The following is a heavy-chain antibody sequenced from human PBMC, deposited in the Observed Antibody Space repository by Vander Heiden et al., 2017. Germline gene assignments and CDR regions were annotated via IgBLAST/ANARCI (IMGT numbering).Heavy chain of an antibody. CDR1: GFTVSSNY. CDR3: ASHANFREPSN. D-gene: IGHD3-10*01. CDR2: IYIGGNT. J-gene: IGHJ4*02. Sequence: EVQLVESGGSLIQPGGSLRLSCAASGFTVSSNYMNWFRQAPGKGLEWVSVIYIGGNTYYADSVKGRFTISRDNARNTLYLQMNSLRVEDTAVYYCASHANFREPSNWGQGTLVTVSS. V-gene: IGHV3-53*01.